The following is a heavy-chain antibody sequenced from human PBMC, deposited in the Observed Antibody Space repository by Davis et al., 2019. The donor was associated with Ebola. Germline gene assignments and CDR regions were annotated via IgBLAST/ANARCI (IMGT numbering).Heavy chain of an antibody. CDR2: MNPNSGNT. CDR1: GYTFTSYD. D-gene: IGHD6-19*01. V-gene: IGHV1-8*01. CDR3: ARATFGYNSGWYADF. Sequence: ASVKVSCKASGYTFTSYDINWVRQATGQGLEWMGWMNPNSGNTGYAQNFQARVTITWDTSASTAYLDLSSLRSDDTAVFYCARATFGYNSGWYADFWGQGTLVSVSS. J-gene: IGHJ4*02.